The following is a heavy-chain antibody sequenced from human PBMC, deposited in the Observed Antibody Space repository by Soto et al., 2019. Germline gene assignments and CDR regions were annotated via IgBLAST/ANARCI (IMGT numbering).Heavy chain of an antibody. V-gene: IGHV5-51*01. CDR1: GYSFTNYY. J-gene: IGHJ6*02. CDR3: VRMGFSGGGYLSYYYYGMDV. CDR2: IYPGDSGT. Sequence: GESLKISCKGSGYSFTNYYIGWVRQTHGKGLELMAIIYPGDSGTRYSPSFQGQVTIPADKSISTAYLQWGSLKASDTAMYYCVRMGFSGGGYLSYYYYGMDVWGQGTTVTVSS. D-gene: IGHD2-15*01.